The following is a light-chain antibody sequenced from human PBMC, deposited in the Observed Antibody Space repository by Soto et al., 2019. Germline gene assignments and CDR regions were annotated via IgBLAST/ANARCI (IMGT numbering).Light chain of an antibody. CDR1: QSVSSN. CDR2: GAS. J-gene: IGKJ4*01. Sequence: EIVMTQSPATLSVSPGERATLSCRASQSVSSNFAWYQQKPGQAPRLLIYGASTRATGIPARFSGSGSGTEFTLTISSLQSEDFAVYYCHQYNNQPPLTFGGGTKVQIK. CDR3: HQYNNQPPLT. V-gene: IGKV3-15*01.